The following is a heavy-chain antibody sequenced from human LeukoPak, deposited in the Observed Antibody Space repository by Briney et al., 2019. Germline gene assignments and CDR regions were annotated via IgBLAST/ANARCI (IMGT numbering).Heavy chain of an antibody. Sequence: PSETLSLTCTVSGGSISSYYWSWIRQPPGKGLEWIGYIYYSGSTNYNPSLKSRVTISVDTSKNQFSLKLSSVTAADTAVYYCARDYEEARYFDWLHDAFDIWGQGTMVTVSS. D-gene: IGHD3-9*01. V-gene: IGHV4-59*12. CDR3: ARDYEEARYFDWLHDAFDI. CDR2: IYYSGST. J-gene: IGHJ3*02. CDR1: GGSISSYY.